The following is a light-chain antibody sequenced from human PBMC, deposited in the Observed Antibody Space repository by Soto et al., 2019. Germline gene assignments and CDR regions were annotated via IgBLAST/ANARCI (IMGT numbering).Light chain of an antibody. CDR2: GAS. Sequence: EIVMTQSPATLSASPGERATLSCMSSQSVSSNLAWYQQKPCQAPRLLIYGASTRSTGIPARFSGSGSGTEFTLTISSLQSEDFAVYDCEQYNNWPPLTFGGGTKVGIK. CDR1: QSVSSN. CDR3: EQYNNWPPLT. V-gene: IGKV3-15*01. J-gene: IGKJ4*01.